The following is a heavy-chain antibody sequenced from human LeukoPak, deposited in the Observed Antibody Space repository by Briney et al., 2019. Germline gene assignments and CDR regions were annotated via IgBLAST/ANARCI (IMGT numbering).Heavy chain of an antibody. CDR2: ISSSSTTI. V-gene: IGHV3-48*01. CDR3: ARAGDFSFKD. CDR1: GFTFSIYS. Sequence: GGSLRLSCAVSGFTFSIYSMTWVRQAPGKGLEWVSYISSSSTTISYADSVKGRFTISRDNAENSLYLQMNSLRAEDTAVYYCARAGDFSFKDWGQGTLVTVSS. D-gene: IGHD3-3*01. J-gene: IGHJ4*02.